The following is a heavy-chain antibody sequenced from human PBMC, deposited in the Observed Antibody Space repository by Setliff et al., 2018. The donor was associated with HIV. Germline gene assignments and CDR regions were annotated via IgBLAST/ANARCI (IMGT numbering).Heavy chain of an antibody. V-gene: IGHV4-59*01. CDR3: ARATYTTLFGVLMGGGLQY. J-gene: IGHJ4*02. Sequence: KTSETLSLTCAVSGGSTNNYYLTWIRQPPGKGLEWIGSVSNGGDTNYNPSLKSRVSLSLDTSKTQFSLKLTSVTAADTAVYYCARATYTTLFGVLMGGGLQYWGPGTLVTVS. CDR2: VSNGGDT. D-gene: IGHD3-3*01. CDR1: GGSTNNYY.